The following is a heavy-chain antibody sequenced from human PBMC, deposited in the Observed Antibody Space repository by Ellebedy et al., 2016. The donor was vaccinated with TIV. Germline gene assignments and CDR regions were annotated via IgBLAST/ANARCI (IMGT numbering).Heavy chain of an antibody. V-gene: IGHV4-59*01. CDR2: IYYSGST. D-gene: IGHD3-10*01. J-gene: IGHJ4*02. CDR1: GGSIRSYY. CDR3: ARVRALTGVDY. Sequence: SETLSLTCTVSGGSIRSYYWSWIRQPPGKGLAWIGYIYYSGSTNYNPSLKSRVTISIDTSKNQFSLKLSSVTAADTAVYYCARVRALTGVDYWGQGTLVTVSS.